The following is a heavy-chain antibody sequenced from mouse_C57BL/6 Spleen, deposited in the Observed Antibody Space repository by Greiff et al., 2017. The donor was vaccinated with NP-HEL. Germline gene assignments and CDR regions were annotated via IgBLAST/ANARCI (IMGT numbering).Heavy chain of an antibody. CDR3: ARFRGSSYVGWYFDV. V-gene: IGHV1-18*01. J-gene: IGHJ1*03. CDR2: INPNNGGT. CDR1: GYTFTDYN. D-gene: IGHD1-1*01. Sequence: VQLQQSGPELVKPGASVKIPCKASGYTFTDYNMDWVKQSHGKSLEWIGDINPNNGGTIYNQKFKGKATLTVDKSSSTAYMELRSLTSEDTAVYYCARFRGSSYVGWYFDVWGTGTTVTVSS.